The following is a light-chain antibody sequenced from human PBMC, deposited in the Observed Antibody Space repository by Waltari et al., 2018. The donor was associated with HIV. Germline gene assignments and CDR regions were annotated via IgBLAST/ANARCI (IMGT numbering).Light chain of an antibody. J-gene: IGKJ4*01. CDR1: QSLLHTSNNKNY. V-gene: IGKV4-1*01. CDR3: QQYFGAPIT. Sequence: IVMTQSPDSLAVSLVERATIHCKSSQSLLHTSNNKNYVAWYQHKPGQSPKLLLYWASARESGVPDRFSGSGSGADFNLTVNGLRTEDVAVYYCQQYFGAPITFGRGTKIEIK. CDR2: WAS.